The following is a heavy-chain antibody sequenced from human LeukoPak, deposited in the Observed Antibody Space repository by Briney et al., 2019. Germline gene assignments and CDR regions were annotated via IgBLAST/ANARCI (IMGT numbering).Heavy chain of an antibody. CDR3: ARGGSYPTSNDY. V-gene: IGHV4-34*01. Sequence: PSETLSLTCTIYGGPFNGYYWSWVRQPPGKGLEWIGEINHSGTTNYNPSLKSRVTISVDTSRNRFSLKLTSVTAADTAVYYCARGGSYPTSNDYWGQGTLVTVSS. CDR2: INHSGTT. CDR1: GGPFNGYY. D-gene: IGHD1-26*01. J-gene: IGHJ4*02.